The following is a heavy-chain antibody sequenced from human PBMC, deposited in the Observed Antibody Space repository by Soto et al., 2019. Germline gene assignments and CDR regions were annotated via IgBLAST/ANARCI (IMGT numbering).Heavy chain of an antibody. CDR1: GYTFTSYG. J-gene: IGHJ4*02. CDR2: ISAYNGNT. V-gene: IGHV1-18*03. CDR3: ARDQFLGLYYDSSGYRDY. D-gene: IGHD3-22*01. Sequence: ASVKVSCKASGYTFTSYGISWVRQAPGQGLEWMGWISAYNGNTNYAQKLQGRVTMTTDTSTSTAYMELRSLRSDDMAVYYCARDQFLGLYYDSSGYRDYWGQGTLVTVSS.